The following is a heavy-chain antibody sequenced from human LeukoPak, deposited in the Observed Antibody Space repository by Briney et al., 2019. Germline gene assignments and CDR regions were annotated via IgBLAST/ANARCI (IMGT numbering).Heavy chain of an antibody. D-gene: IGHD3-22*01. CDR3: ARPHMTSGYCVGWFDP. V-gene: IGHV4-39*01. J-gene: IGHJ5*02. Sequence: PSETLSLTCTVSGRSISSSSYYWGWIRRPPGKGLEWIGSIYYSGSTYHNPSLKSRFTISVDTSKNQFSLKLSSVRAAHTAVYYCARPHMTSGYCVGWFDPWGQGTLVTVSS. CDR2: IYYSGST. CDR1: GRSISSSSYY.